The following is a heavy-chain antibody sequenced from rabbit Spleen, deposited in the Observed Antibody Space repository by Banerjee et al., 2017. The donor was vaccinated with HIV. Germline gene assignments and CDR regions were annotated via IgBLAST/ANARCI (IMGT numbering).Heavy chain of an antibody. D-gene: IGHD4-2*01. CDR1: GFSFSSGYY. CDR3: ARDSAGREDFNL. Sequence: QSLEESGGDLVKPGASLTLTCTGSGFSFSSGYYICWVRQAPGKGLEWIACTDVFGSGVTHYATWAKGRFTISRTSSTTVALQMTRLTAADTATYFCARDSAGREDFNLWGPGTLVTVS. CDR2: TDVFGSGVT. J-gene: IGHJ4*01. V-gene: IGHV1S40*01.